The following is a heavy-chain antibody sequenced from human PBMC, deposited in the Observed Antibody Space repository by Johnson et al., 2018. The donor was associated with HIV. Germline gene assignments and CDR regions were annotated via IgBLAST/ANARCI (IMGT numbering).Heavy chain of an antibody. CDR1: GFTVSSNY. J-gene: IGHJ3*02. CDR3: VKDIQVGVSDAFDS. Sequence: VQLVESGGGLIQPGGSLRLSCAASGFTVSSNYMSWVRQAPGKGLEWVSVIYSGGSTYYADSVKGRFTISRDNSKNSLYLQMSSQRTEDTALYYCVKDIQVGVSDAFDSWGQGTTVTVSS. CDR2: IYSGGST. V-gene: IGHV3-53*01. D-gene: IGHD3-3*01.